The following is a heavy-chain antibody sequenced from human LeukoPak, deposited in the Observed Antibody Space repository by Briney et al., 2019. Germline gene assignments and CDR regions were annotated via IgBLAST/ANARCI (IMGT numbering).Heavy chain of an antibody. CDR1: GFTFSSYG. CDR2: IRYDGSNK. Sequence: GGSLRLSCAASGFTFSSYGMHWVRQAPGKGLEWVAFIRYDGSNKYYADSVKGRFTISRDNSKNTLYLQMNSLRAEDTAVYYCAKALEQWLVQNYYYYMDVGGKGTTVTVSS. V-gene: IGHV3-30*02. CDR3: AKALEQWLVQNYYYYMDV. J-gene: IGHJ6*03. D-gene: IGHD6-19*01.